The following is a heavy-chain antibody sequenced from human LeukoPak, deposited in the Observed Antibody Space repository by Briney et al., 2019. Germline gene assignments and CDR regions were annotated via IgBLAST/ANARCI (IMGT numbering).Heavy chain of an antibody. CDR3: AKWASDNRAFDL. Sequence: VKPSETLSLTCTVSGTSMTSYYWNWIRQAPGQGPEWIGYGHYSGNTKYNPPLKSRVTISVDTSKNQFSLRLSSVTAADPAVYFCAKWASDNRAFDLWGQGTLVTVSS. D-gene: IGHD2-8*01. J-gene: IGHJ4*02. V-gene: IGHV4-59*08. CDR2: GHYSGNT. CDR1: GTSMTSYY.